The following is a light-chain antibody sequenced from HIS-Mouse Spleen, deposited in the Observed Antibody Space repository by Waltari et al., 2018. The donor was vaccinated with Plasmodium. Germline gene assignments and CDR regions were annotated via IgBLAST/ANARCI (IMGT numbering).Light chain of an antibody. V-gene: IGLV2-8*01. CDR1: SSDVGGYHY. J-gene: IGLJ2*01. CDR3: SSYAGSNNLV. Sequence: QSALTQPPSASGSPGPSVTISCTGTSSDVGGYHYVSGYQQHPGKAPKLMIYEVSKRPSGVPDRFSGSKSGNTASLTVAGLQAEDEADYYCSSYAGSNNLVFGGGTKLTVL. CDR2: EVS.